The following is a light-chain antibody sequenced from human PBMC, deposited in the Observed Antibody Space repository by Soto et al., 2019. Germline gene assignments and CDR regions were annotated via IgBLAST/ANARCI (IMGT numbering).Light chain of an antibody. CDR1: QIINNNY. V-gene: IGKV3-20*01. Sequence: EIVLTQSPGTLSLSPGEGAILSCRASQIINNNYLAWYQQKPGQAPRLLTYGASSRATGIPDRFSGGGSGPDFALTDTRLETEDCVLYYCQQYRISITFGQGTRLE. J-gene: IGKJ5*01. CDR2: GAS. CDR3: QQYRISIT.